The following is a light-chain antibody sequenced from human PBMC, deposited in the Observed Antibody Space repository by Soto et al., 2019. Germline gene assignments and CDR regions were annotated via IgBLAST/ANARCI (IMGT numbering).Light chain of an antibody. CDR3: LQDYSFPLT. J-gene: IGKJ4*01. Sequence: AIQMTQSPSSPSASVGDRVTITCRASQGIRDALGWYQQKPGKAPKPLIYDASSLQSGVPSRFSGSGSGSLFTLTISSLQPEDFATYYCLQDYSFPLTFGGGTKVDIK. CDR1: QGIRDA. CDR2: DAS. V-gene: IGKV1-6*01.